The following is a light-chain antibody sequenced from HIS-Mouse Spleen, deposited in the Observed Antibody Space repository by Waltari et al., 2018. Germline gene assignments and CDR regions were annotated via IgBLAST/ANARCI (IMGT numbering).Light chain of an antibody. V-gene: IGKV3-11*01. CDR1: QSVSSY. Sequence: EIVLTQSPATLSLSTGEIATLSCRASQSVSSYLAWYQQKPGQAPRLLIYDASNKATGIPARFSGSGSGTDFTLTISSLEPEDFAVYYCQQRSNWPPLTFGGGTKVEIK. CDR3: QQRSNWPPLT. J-gene: IGKJ4*01. CDR2: DAS.